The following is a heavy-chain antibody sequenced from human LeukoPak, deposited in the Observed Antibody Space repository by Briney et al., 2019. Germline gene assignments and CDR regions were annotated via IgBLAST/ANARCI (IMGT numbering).Heavy chain of an antibody. CDR2: INPNSGGT. J-gene: IGHJ4*02. V-gene: IGHV1-2*02. CDR1: GYTFTSYG. CDR3: ARGRAHYYGSGSYYKDESHHYFDF. Sequence: ASVKVSCKASGYTFTSYGISWVRQAPGQGLEWMGWINPNSGGTNYARKFQGRVTMTRDTSISTAYMELSRLRSDDTAVYYCARGRAHYYGSGSYYKDESHHYFDFWGQGTLVTVSS. D-gene: IGHD3-10*01.